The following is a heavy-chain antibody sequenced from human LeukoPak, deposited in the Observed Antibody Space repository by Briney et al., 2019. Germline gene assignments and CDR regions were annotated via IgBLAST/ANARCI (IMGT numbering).Heavy chain of an antibody. J-gene: IGHJ5*02. Sequence: SETLSLTCTVSGGSVSSGSYYWSWIRQPPGKGLEWIGYIFYSGNTNYNPSLKSRVTISVDTSKNQFSLKLSSVTAADTAVYYCARSSSSWFDPWGQGTLVTVSS. V-gene: IGHV4-61*01. CDR3: ARSSSSWFDP. CDR2: IFYSGNT. CDR1: GGSVSSGSYY. D-gene: IGHD2-15*01.